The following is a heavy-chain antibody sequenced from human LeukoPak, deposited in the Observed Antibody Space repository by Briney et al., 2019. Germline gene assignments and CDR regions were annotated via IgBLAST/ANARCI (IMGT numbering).Heavy chain of an antibody. D-gene: IGHD6-13*01. CDR2: AYYTSKWIT. V-gene: IGHV6-1*01. CDR3: AGGYWAHGMNV. J-gene: IGHJ6*02. Sequence: PSQTLSLTCAISGDSISSDTTAWSWIRQSPSRGLEWLGRAYYTSKWITNYAVSVRSRITVNPNTSNNQFSLQLNSVTPEDTAVYYCAGGYWAHGMNVWGPGTTVTVSS. CDR1: GDSISSDTTA.